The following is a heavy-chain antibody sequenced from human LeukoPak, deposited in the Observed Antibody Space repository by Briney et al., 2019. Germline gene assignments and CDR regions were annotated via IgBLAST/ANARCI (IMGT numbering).Heavy chain of an antibody. CDR2: IIPILGIA. J-gene: IGHJ2*01. CDR1: GGTFSSYA. Sequence: ASVKVSCKASGGTFSSYAISWVRQAPGQGLEWMGRIIPILGIANYAQKFQGRVTITADKSTSTAYMELSSLRSEDTAVYYCAKAVRGYDWYFDLWGRGTLVTVSS. CDR3: AKAVRGYDWYFDL. D-gene: IGHD6-25*01. V-gene: IGHV1-69*04.